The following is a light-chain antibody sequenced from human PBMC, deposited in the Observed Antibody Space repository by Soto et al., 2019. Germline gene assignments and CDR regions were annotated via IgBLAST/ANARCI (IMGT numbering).Light chain of an antibody. Sequence: DIQMTQSPSSLSASVGDRVTITCRARQTISSYLNWYQQNPGKAPKLLIYAASSLQSEVPSRFSGSGSGTDFTLTNSSLQPEDFATYYCQQSYNSPYTFGQGTKLEIK. CDR1: QTISSY. V-gene: IGKV1-39*01. CDR2: AAS. J-gene: IGKJ2*01. CDR3: QQSYNSPYT.